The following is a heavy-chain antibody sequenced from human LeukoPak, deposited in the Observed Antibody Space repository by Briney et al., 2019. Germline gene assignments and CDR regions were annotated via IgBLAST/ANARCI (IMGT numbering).Heavy chain of an antibody. D-gene: IGHD3-22*01. CDR3: ARDPYTSGDYYDSSGYSGY. J-gene: IGHJ4*02. CDR2: ISSSSSYI. CDR1: GGSISSYY. V-gene: IGHV3-21*01. Sequence: ETLSLTCTVSGGSISSYYWSWIRQPPGKGLECVSSISSSSSYIYYADSVKGRFAISRDNAKNSLYLQMNSLRAEDTAVYYCARDPYTSGDYYDSSGYSGYWGQGTLVTVSS.